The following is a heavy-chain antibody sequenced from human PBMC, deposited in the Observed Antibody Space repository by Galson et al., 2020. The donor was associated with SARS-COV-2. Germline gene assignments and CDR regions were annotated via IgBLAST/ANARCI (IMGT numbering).Heavy chain of an antibody. V-gene: IGHV4-30-2*01. D-gene: IGHD3-10*01. CDR1: GGSISSGGYS. J-gene: IGHJ6*02. Sequence: ETSETLSLTCAVSGGSISSGGYSWSWIRQPPGKGLEWIGYIYHSGSTYYNPSLKSRVTISVDRSKNQFSLKLSSVTAADTAVYYCARDGEVSGSYYNLFYYGMDVWGQGTTVTVSS. CDR2: IYHSGST. CDR3: ARDGEVSGSYYNLFYYGMDV.